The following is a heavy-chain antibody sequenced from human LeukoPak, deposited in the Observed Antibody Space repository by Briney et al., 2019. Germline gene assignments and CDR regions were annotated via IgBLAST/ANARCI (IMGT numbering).Heavy chain of an antibody. CDR1: GFTFSTFA. V-gene: IGHV3-21*01. D-gene: IGHD3-9*01. Sequence: PGGSLRLSCEASGFTFSTFAMIWLRQPPGKGLEWVSRIFPSGGEIHYADSVKGRFTISRDNAKKSLYLQMNSLRAEDTAVYYCARVKLRYCDWLPDNFDYWGQGTLVTVSS. CDR3: ARVKLRYCDWLPDNFDY. CDR2: IFPSGGEI. J-gene: IGHJ4*02.